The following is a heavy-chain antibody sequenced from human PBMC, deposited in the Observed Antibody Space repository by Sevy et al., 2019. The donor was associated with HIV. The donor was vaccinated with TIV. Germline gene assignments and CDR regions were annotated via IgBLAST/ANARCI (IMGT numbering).Heavy chain of an antibody. V-gene: IGHV3-21*01. J-gene: IGHJ3*01. Sequence: GGSLRLSCTASGFSFSTYMMNWVRQAPGKGLEWVASTSYSSNYIYYADSLKGRFTISRDNAKNSLFLQMNSLRAEDTAVYYCARPYGSGSWEAFDVWGLGTMVTVSS. CDR3: ARPYGSGSWEAFDV. CDR1: GFSFSTYM. D-gene: IGHD3-10*01. CDR2: TSYSSNYI.